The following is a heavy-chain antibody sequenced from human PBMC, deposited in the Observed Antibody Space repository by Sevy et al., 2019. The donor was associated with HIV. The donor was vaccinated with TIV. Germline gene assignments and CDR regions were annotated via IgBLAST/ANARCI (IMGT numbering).Heavy chain of an antibody. CDR3: ARAKVLRAAIPNWHFDL. CDR1: GDSIHRHY. CDR2: ISYSGST. V-gene: IGHV4-59*11. D-gene: IGHD2-2*01. J-gene: IGHJ2*01. Sequence: SETLSLTCTVSGDSIHRHYWSWIRQPPGKGLEWIAFISYSGSTKYNPSLKSRVTILMDTSKNQDSLKLNSVIAADTALYYCARAKVLRAAIPNWHFDLWGRGTLVTVSS.